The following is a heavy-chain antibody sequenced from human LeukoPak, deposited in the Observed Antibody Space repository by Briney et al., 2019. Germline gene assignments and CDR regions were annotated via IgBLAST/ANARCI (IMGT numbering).Heavy chain of an antibody. CDR3: ARAEEHIAAAGGNWFDP. V-gene: IGHV3-66*01. J-gene: IGHJ5*02. CDR1: GFTVSSNY. CDR2: IYSGGST. Sequence: PGGSLRLSCAASGFTVSSNYMSWVRQAPGKGLEWVSVIYSGGSTYYADSVKGRFTISRDNSKNTLYLQMNSLRAEDTAVYYCARAEEHIAAAGGNWFDPWGQGTLVTVSS. D-gene: IGHD6-13*01.